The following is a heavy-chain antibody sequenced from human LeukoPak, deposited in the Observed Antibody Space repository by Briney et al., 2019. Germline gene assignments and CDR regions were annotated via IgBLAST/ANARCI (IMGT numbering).Heavy chain of an antibody. J-gene: IGHJ4*02. V-gene: IGHV4-61*01. CDR2: VYYTGST. CDR3: ARGSRGYTYG. CDR1: GGSVTSDYYY. Sequence: SETLSLTCSVSGGSVTSDYYYWNWIRQPPGRGLEWIGYVYYTGSTSYNPSLKSRVTISVDTSKNQFSLKLSSVTAADTAVYYCARGSRGYTYGWGQGTLVTVSS. D-gene: IGHD5-18*01.